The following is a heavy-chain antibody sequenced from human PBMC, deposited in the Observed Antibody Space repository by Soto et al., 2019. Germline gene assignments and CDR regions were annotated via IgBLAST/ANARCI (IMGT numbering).Heavy chain of an antibody. J-gene: IGHJ4*02. CDR3: ARASPPDYDILTGPPVYFDY. D-gene: IGHD3-9*01. Sequence: QVQLQESGPGLVKPSQTLSLTCTVSGGSISSGGYYWSWIRQHPGKGLEWIGYIYYSGSTYYNPSLKSRVTISVDTSTNQFSLKLSSVTAADTAVYYCARASPPDYDILTGPPVYFDYWGQGKLVTVSS. V-gene: IGHV4-31*03. CDR1: GGSISSGGYY. CDR2: IYYSGST.